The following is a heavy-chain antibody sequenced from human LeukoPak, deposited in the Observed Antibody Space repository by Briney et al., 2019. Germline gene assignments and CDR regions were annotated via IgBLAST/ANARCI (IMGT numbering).Heavy chain of an antibody. J-gene: IGHJ3*02. CDR3: ARANYYDSSGYSDDAFDI. CDR1: GGSISSGDYY. V-gene: IGHV4-30-4*02. D-gene: IGHD3-22*01. CDR2: IYYSGST. Sequence: SETLSLTCTVSGGSISSGDYYWSWIRQPPGKGLEWIGYIYYSGSTYYNPSLKSRVTISVDTSKNQFSLKLSSMTAADTAVYYCARANYYDSSGYSDDAFDIWGQGTMVTVSS.